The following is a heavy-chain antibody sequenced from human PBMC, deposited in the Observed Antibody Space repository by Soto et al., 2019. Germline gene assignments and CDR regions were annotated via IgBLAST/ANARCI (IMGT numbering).Heavy chain of an antibody. CDR2: ITTGNGNS. D-gene: IGHD3-9*01. V-gene: IGHV1-3*04. CDR3: ARVSMSTDLRGIFYYYY. CDR1: GYTFTGYS. Sequence: QVHLVQSGAEVKKPGASVRISCQTSGYTFTGYSLHWLRQAPGQTLEWLGVITTGNGNSRSSQKFQDRITIDRNTSASIVSMELSSLRSEDTGSYYCARVSMSTDLRGIFYYYYWGQGTVVTVSS. J-gene: IGHJ4*02.